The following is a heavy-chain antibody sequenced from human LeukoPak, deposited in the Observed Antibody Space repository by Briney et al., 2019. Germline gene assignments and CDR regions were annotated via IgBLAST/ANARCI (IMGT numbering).Heavy chain of an antibody. CDR2: IIPIFGTA. CDR1: GGTFSSYA. D-gene: IGHD2-2*01. CDR3: ARGVVVVPAARVYYYMDV. Sequence: GASVKVSCKASGGTFSSYAISWVRQAPGQGLEWMGGIIPIFGTANYAQKFQGRVTITADKSTSTAYMELSSLRSEDTAVYYCARGVVVVPAARVYYYMDVWGKGTTVTVSS. J-gene: IGHJ6*03. V-gene: IGHV1-69*06.